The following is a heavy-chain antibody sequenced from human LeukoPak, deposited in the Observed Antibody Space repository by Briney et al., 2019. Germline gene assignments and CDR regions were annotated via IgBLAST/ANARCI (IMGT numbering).Heavy chain of an antibody. CDR2: IYYSGST. V-gene: IGHV4-39*01. D-gene: IGHD4-17*01. J-gene: IGHJ4*02. CDR1: GGSISRSSYY. CDR3: ARVGQYGDYPDY. Sequence: SETLSLTCTVSGGSISRSSYYWGWIRQPPGKGLEWIGSIYYSGSTYYNPSLKSRVTISVDTSKNQFPLKLSSVTAADTAVYYCARVGQYGDYPDYWGQGALVTVSS.